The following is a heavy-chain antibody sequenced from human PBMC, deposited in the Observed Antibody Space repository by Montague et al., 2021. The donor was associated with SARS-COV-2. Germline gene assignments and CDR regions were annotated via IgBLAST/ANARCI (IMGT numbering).Heavy chain of an antibody. CDR2: N. V-gene: IGHV6-1*01. CDR3: ARTSASSDY. J-gene: IGHJ4*02. Sequence: NDYAVSVKSRITINPDTSKNQISLQRNSVTPEDTAVYYCARTSASSDYWGQGTLVTVSS. D-gene: IGHD1-26*01.